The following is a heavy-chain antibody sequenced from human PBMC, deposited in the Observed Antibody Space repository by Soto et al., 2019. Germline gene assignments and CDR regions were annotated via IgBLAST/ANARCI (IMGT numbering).Heavy chain of an antibody. Sequence: WGSLRLSCAASGFTFSSYSMNWVRQAPGRGLEWVSSISSSSSYIYYADSVKGRFTISRDNAKNSLYLQMNSLRAEDTAVYYCARESQGAIAALGYWGQGTLVTVSS. CDR3: ARESQGAIAALGY. D-gene: IGHD6-13*01. J-gene: IGHJ4*02. CDR1: GFTFSSYS. V-gene: IGHV3-21*01. CDR2: ISSSSSYI.